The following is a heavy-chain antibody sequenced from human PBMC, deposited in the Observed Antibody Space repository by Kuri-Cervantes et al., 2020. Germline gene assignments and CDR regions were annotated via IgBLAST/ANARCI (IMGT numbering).Heavy chain of an antibody. CDR1: GGSISSSHSY. D-gene: IGHD6-6*01. Sequence: LSLTCTVSGGSISSSHSYWGWVRQAPGKGLEWVSYISSSGSTIYYADSVKGRFTISRDNAKNSLYLQMNSLRAEDTAVYYCARNIAAPYWGQGTLVTVSS. CDR2: ISSSGSTI. V-gene: IGHV3-11*01. J-gene: IGHJ4*02. CDR3: ARNIAAPY.